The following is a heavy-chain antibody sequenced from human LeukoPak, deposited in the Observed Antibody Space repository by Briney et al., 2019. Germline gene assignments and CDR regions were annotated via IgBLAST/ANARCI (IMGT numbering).Heavy chain of an antibody. Sequence: ASVKVSCKASGYSFSNYHVHWVRQAPGQGLEWVGIMAPRDDGAAYAQKFQGRVTMTRDTSTSTLYMDLSSLRPEDTAVYYCAREVRTGIGATDYWGQGTLATVSS. J-gene: IGHJ4*02. CDR2: MAPRDDGA. CDR1: GYSFSNYH. D-gene: IGHD1-14*01. CDR3: AREVRTGIGATDY. V-gene: IGHV1-46*01.